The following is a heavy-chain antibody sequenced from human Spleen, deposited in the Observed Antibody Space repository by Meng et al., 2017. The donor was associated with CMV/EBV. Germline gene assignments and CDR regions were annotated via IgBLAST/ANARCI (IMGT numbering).Heavy chain of an antibody. CDR3: ARGLQWNYGDY. V-gene: IGHV3-74*01. CDR2: INNDETIT. J-gene: IGHJ4*02. CDR1: GFTFNTYW. Sequence: LSCAASGFTFNTYWMHWVRQAPGKGLVWVSTINNDETITRYADSVKGRFTISRDNAKNTLYLQMNSLRVEDTAVYYCARGLQWNYGDYWGQGTLVTVSS. D-gene: IGHD1-7*01.